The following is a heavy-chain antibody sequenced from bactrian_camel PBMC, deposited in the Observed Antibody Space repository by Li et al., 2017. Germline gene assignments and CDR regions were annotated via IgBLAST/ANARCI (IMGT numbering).Heavy chain of an antibody. J-gene: IGHJ6*01. CDR2: IYSDGTNT. V-gene: IGHV3S7*01. CDR1: GFTFSSYG. D-gene: IGHD5*01. Sequence: HVQLVESGGGSVQPGGSLRLSCAASGFTFSSYGMSWVRQAPGKGLEWVSVIYSDGTNTYYADSVKGRFTISRDNAKNTVALQMNSLKSEDTALYYCAATGDSWGGDFGHWGQGTQVTVS. CDR3: AATGDSWGGDFGH.